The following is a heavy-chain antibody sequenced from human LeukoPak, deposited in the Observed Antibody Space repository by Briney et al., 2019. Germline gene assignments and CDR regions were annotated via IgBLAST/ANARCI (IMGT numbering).Heavy chain of an antibody. D-gene: IGHD5-18*01. V-gene: IGHV5-51*01. Sequence: GESLKISCVGSGYNFLHYWIAWVRQRPRKGLEWMGIIYPGDSETTYKPSLRGQVTISVDTSISTAYLQWRSLRASDTAMYYCARHEDGYSSKFDPWGQGTLVTVSS. J-gene: IGHJ5*02. CDR2: IYPGDSET. CDR1: GYNFLHYW. CDR3: ARHEDGYSSKFDP.